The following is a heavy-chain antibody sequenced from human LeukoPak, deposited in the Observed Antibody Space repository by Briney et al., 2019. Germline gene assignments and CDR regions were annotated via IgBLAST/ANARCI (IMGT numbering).Heavy chain of an antibody. V-gene: IGHV4-39*01. CDR2: IYYSGST. Sequence: SETLSLTCTVSGGSISSSSYYWGWIRQPPGKGLEWIGSIYYSGSTYYNPSLKSRVTISVDTSKNQVSLKLSSVTAADTAVYYCARHDHYYGSGKGFDYWGQGTLVTVSS. D-gene: IGHD3-10*01. J-gene: IGHJ4*02. CDR3: ARHDHYYGSGKGFDY. CDR1: GGSISSSSYY.